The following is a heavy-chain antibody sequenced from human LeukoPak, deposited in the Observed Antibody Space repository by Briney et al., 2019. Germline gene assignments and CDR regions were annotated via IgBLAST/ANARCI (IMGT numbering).Heavy chain of an antibody. J-gene: IGHJ5*02. V-gene: IGHV3-7*03. D-gene: IGHD1-7*01. CDR3: AKVHQATNYDP. Sequence: GGSLRLSCAASKLTFSNYWMNWVRQAPGKGLEWVANIRQDGTERSYVDSVKGRFTISRDNSKNTLYLQMNSLRAEDTAVYYCAKVHQATNYDPWGQGTLVTVSS. CDR1: KLTFSNYW. CDR2: IRQDGTER.